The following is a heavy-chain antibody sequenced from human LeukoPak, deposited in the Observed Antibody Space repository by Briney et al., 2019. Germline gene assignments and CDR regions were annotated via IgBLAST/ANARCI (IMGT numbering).Heavy chain of an antibody. CDR2: IYPGDSDT. V-gene: IGHV5-51*01. Sequence: EESLKISCKGSGYSFTSYWIGWVRQMPGKGLEWMGIIYPGDSDTRYSPSFQGQVTISADKSISTAYLQWSSLKASDTAMYYCARQVRSRDGYNWGISDAFDIWGQGTMVTVSS. CDR1: GYSFTSYW. D-gene: IGHD5-24*01. CDR3: ARQVRSRDGYNWGISDAFDI. J-gene: IGHJ3*02.